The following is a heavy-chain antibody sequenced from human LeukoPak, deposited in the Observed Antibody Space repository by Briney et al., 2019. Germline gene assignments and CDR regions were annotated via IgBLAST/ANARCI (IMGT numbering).Heavy chain of an antibody. CDR1: GFTFCSYS. J-gene: IGHJ4*02. CDR3: ARNWDLLPAAGTDYFDY. Sequence: GGSLRLSCAASGFTFCSYSMNWVRQAPGKGLEWVSSISSSSSYIYYADSVKGRFTISRDNAKNSLYLQMNSLRAEDTAVYYCARNWDLLPAAGTDYFDYWGQGTLVTVSS. D-gene: IGHD6-13*01. V-gene: IGHV3-21*01. CDR2: ISSSSSYI.